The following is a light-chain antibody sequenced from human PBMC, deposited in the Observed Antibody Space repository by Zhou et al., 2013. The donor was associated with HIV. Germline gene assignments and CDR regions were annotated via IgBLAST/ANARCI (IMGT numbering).Light chain of an antibody. J-gene: IGKJ2*01. Sequence: DVQMTQSPSSLSASVGDRVTITCRASQIIGTYLNWYQQKPGKAPKLLIYAASSLQSGVPSRFSGSGSGTEFTLTISSLQPDDFGTYYCQQCNSYPYTFGQGTKLEIK. CDR3: QQCNSYPYT. V-gene: IGKV1-39*01. CDR1: QIIGTY. CDR2: AAS.